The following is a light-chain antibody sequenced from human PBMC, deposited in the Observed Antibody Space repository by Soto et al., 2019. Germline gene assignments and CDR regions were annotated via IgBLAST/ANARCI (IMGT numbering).Light chain of an antibody. CDR3: QQRVNWPPT. V-gene: IGKV3D-20*02. CDR1: QSVSSSY. Sequence: EIVLTQSPGTLSLSPGERATLSCRASQSVSSSYLAWYQQKPGQAPRLLIYGASNRVTGVPARFSAGGSGTDFTLIISNLEPEDFAVYYCQQRVNWPPTFGGGTKVEI. CDR2: GAS. J-gene: IGKJ4*01.